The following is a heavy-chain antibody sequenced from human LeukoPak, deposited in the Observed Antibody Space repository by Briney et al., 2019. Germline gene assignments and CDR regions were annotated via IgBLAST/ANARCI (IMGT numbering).Heavy chain of an antibody. V-gene: IGHV4-4*07. CDR2: IYTSGT. CDR1: GGSISSYY. J-gene: IGHJ2*01. CDR3: ARLGNWGNYWYFDL. Sequence: PSETLSLTCTVSGGSISSYYWSWIRQPAGKGLEWIGRIYTSGTTYNPSLESRVTMSVDASKNQFSLKLSSVTAADTAVYYCARLGNWGNYWYFDLWGRGTLVTVSS. D-gene: IGHD7-27*01.